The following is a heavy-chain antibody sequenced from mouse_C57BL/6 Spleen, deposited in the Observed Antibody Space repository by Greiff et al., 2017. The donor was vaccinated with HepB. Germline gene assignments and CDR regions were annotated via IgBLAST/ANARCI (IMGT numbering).Heavy chain of an antibody. V-gene: IGHV1-59*01. CDR2: IDPSDSYT. CDR1: GYTFTSYW. CDR3: ARPYGKDFDY. J-gene: IGHJ2*01. D-gene: IGHD1-1*01. Sequence: QVQLQQPGAELVRPGTSVKLSCKASGYTFTSYWMHWVKQRPGQGLEWIGVIDPSDSYTNYNQKFKGKATLTVDTSSSTAYMQLSSLTSEDSAVYYCARPYGKDFDYWGQGTTLTVSS.